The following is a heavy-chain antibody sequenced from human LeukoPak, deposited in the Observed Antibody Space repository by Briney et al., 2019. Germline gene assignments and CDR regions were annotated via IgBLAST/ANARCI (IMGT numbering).Heavy chain of an antibody. CDR3: ARSPIRGALGY. CDR1: GFTFSSYS. J-gene: IGHJ4*02. CDR2: ISSSSSTI. Sequence: GGSLRLSCAASGFTFSSYSMNWVRQAPGKGLEWVSYISSSSSTIYYADSVKGRFTISRDNAKNSLYLQMNSLRAEDTAVYYCARSPIRGALGYWGQGTLVTVSS. V-gene: IGHV3-48*04. D-gene: IGHD5-12*01.